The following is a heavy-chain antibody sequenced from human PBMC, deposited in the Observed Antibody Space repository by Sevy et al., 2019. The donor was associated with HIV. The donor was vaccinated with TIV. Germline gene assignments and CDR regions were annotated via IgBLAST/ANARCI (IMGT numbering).Heavy chain of an antibody. CDR3: TRGKGSSDY. CDR1: GFTFSTYN. D-gene: IGHD6-6*01. J-gene: IGHJ4*02. CDR2: ISSSSNTI. Sequence: GGSLRLSCAASGFTFSTYNMNWVRQAPGKGLEWISYISSSSNTIDYADSVKGRFTISRDNAKNSVYLQMNSLRGEDTAVYHCTRGKGSSDYWGQGTLVTVSS. V-gene: IGHV3-48*01.